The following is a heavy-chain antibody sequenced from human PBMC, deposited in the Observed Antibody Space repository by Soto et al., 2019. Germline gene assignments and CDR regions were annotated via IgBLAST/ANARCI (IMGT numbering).Heavy chain of an antibody. V-gene: IGHV3-30*18. J-gene: IGHJ4*02. D-gene: IGHD5-12*01. CDR2: ISYDGSNK. CDR3: AKDRRDGYNYFDY. Sequence: QVQLVESGGGVVQPGRSLRLSCAASGFTFSSYGMHWVRQAPGQGLEWVAVISYDGSNKYYADSVKGRFTISRDNSKNTLYLQMNSLRAEDTAVYYCAKDRRDGYNYFDYWGQGTLVTVSS. CDR1: GFTFSSYG.